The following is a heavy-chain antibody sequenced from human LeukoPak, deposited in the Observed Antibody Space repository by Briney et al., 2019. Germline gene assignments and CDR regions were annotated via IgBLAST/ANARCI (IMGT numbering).Heavy chain of an antibody. Sequence: SEALSLTCTVSGGSISSYYWSWIRQPPGQGLEWIGYIYYSGSTNYNPSLKSRVTISVDTSKNQFSLKLSSVTAADTAVYYCARDRGSYYYDSSGTYYFDYWGQGTLVTVSS. D-gene: IGHD3-22*01. CDR1: GGSISSYY. V-gene: IGHV4-59*01. CDR2: IYYSGST. CDR3: ARDRGSYYYDSSGTYYFDY. J-gene: IGHJ4*02.